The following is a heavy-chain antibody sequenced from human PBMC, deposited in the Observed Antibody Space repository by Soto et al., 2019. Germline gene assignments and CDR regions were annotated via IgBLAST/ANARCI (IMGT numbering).Heavy chain of an antibody. J-gene: IGHJ3*02. CDR2: IYYSGST. CDR3: ARHADCSSTSCYAFDI. Sequence: SETLSLTCTVSGDSISSSSYYWGWIRQPPGKGLEWIGSIYYSGSTYYNPSLKSRVTISVDTSKNQFSLKLSSVTAADTAVYYCARHADCSSTSCYAFDIWGQGTMVTVSS. V-gene: IGHV4-39*01. CDR1: GDSISSSSYY. D-gene: IGHD2-2*01.